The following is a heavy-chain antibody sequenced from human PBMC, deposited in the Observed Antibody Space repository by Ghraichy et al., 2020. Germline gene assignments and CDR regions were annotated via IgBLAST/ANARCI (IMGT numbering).Heavy chain of an antibody. CDR2: INPNSGGT. CDR1: GYSFTGYY. CDR3: AKLKDLVGATNAFDI. D-gene: IGHD1-26*01. J-gene: IGHJ3*02. V-gene: IGHV1-2*04. Sequence: ASVKVSCKASGYSFTGYYMHWVRQAPGQGLEWMGWINPNSGGTNYAQQFQGWVTMTRDTSISTAYMELSRLRSDDTAVYYCAKLKDLVGATNAFDIWGQGTMVTVSS.